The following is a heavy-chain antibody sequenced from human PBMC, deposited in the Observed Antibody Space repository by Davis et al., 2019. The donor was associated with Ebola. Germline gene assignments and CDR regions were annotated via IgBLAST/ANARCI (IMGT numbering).Heavy chain of an antibody. CDR3: ARGAPPYYYYGMDV. Sequence: MPSETLSLTCAVYGGAFRDYQWTWIRQSPGKGLEWIGEIDHSGSVNYHPSLKSRLSMSVDTIKTRFFFTLDSVTAADTGVYYCARGAPPYYYYGMDVWGQGTTATVSS. CDR1: GGAFRDYQ. J-gene: IGHJ6*02. CDR2: IDHSGSV. V-gene: IGHV4-34*01.